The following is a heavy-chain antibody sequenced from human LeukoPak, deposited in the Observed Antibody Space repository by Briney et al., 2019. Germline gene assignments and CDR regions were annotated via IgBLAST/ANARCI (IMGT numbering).Heavy chain of an antibody. CDR1: GFTFSSYW. J-gene: IGHJ4*02. Sequence: GGSLRLSCAASGFTFSSYWMSWVRQAPGKGLEWVSAISGSGGSTYYADSVKGRFTISRDNSKNTLYLQMNSLRAEDTAVYYCAKGRGDLLLVFNYWGQGTLVTVSS. CDR2: ISGSGGST. V-gene: IGHV3-23*01. CDR3: AKGRGDLLLVFNY. D-gene: IGHD1-26*01.